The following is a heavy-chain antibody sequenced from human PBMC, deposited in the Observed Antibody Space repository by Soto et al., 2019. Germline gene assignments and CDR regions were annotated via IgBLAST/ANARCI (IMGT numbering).Heavy chain of an antibody. Sequence: PGESLKISCVVSGFTVSSNYMSWVRQAPGKGLEWVSFIYSDGSTYYADSVKGRFTISRLSSKNTLYLQMNSLRAEDTALYYCARVDRRGYSGYDPPPYYYYGMDLWGQGTTVTVS. J-gene: IGHJ6*02. CDR2: IYSDGST. CDR1: GFTVSSNY. CDR3: ARVDRRGYSGYDPPPYYYYGMDL. V-gene: IGHV3-53*04. D-gene: IGHD5-12*01.